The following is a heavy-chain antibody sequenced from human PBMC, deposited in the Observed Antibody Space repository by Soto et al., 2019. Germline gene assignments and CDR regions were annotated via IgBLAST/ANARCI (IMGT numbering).Heavy chain of an antibody. Sequence: QVQLGHSGAEVKKPGASVKVSCKASGYPLTAKYLHWVRQAPGQGLEWMGWINPSSGGTKEAQKFRGRVTMTRDTSISAAYMELSRLTSDDTAVYYCAKGGSSWTEWFDPWGQGTLVTVSS. V-gene: IGHV1-2*02. CDR2: INPSSGGT. CDR3: AKGGSSWTEWFDP. CDR1: GYPLTAKY. J-gene: IGHJ5*02. D-gene: IGHD6-13*01.